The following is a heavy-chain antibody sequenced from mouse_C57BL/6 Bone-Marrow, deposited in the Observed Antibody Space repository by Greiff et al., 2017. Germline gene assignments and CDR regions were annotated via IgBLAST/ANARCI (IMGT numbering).Heavy chain of an antibody. Sequence: QVQLQQPGAEHVKPGASVKMSCKASGYTFTSYWITWVKQRPGQGLEWSGDIYPGSGSTNYNAKFKSQATLIVDTASSTAYMQLSSLTSEDSAGYYGARQLRGWFAYWGQGTLVTVSA. V-gene: IGHV1-55*01. CDR3: ARQLRGWFAY. CDR1: GYTFTSYW. CDR2: IYPGSGST. D-gene: IGHD3-2*02. J-gene: IGHJ3*01.